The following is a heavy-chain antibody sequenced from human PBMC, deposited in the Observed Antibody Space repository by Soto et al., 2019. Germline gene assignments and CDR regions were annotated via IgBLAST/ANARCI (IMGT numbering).Heavy chain of an antibody. CDR2: IYYSGST. CDR1: GGSISSYY. D-gene: IGHD5-18*01. CDR3: ARGGQLSDAFDI. Sequence: PSETLSLTCTVSGGSISSYYWSWIRQPPGKGLEWIGYIYYSGSTNYNPSLKSRVTISVDTSKNQFSLKLSSVTAADTAVYYCARGGQLSDAFDIWGQGTMVTVSS. V-gene: IGHV4-59*01. J-gene: IGHJ3*02.